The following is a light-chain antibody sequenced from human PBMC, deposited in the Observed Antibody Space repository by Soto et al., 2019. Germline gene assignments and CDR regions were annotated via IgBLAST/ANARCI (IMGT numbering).Light chain of an antibody. CDR3: SSYAPSDVV. CDR2: DVH. Sequence: QSALTQPPSASGSPGQSVTISCTGTPSDVGGSNSVSWYQQHPGKAPNLMIYDVHKRPSGVPDRFSGSKSGNTASLTVSGLQAADEAYYFCSSYAPSDVVFGGGTKLTGL. V-gene: IGLV2-8*01. J-gene: IGLJ2*01. CDR1: PSDVGGSNS.